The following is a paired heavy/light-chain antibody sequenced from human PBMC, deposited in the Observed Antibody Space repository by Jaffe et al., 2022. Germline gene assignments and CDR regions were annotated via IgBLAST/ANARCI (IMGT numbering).Heavy chain of an antibody. CDR2: IVVGSSNT. CDR1: GFSFMNSA. D-gene: IGHD3-22*01. J-gene: IGHJ1*01. V-gene: IGHV1-58*01. Sequence: QMQLMQSGPEVKKPGTSVKVSCKASGFSFMNSAVQWMRQPRGQSLEWMGRIVVGSSNTYYSQKFQERVTITRDMSTSTVYMELSSLRIEDTAVYYCATDLHDHSSHVSFNHWGQGTLVTVSS. CDR3: ATDLHDHSSHVSFNH.
Light chain of an antibody. CDR3: QQYDDLPLT. CDR1: QDITNY. CDR2: DAS. V-gene: IGKV1-33*01. J-gene: IGKJ4*01. Sequence: DIQMTQSPSSLSASVGDRVTITCQASQDITNYLNWYQQKPGNAPKLLIYDASTLEAGVPSRFSGSGSGTYFTFTISGLQPEDIATYYCQQYDDLPLTFGGGTKV.